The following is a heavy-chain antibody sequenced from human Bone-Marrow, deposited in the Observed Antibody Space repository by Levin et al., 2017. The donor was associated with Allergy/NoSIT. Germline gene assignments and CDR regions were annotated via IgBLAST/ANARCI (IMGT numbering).Heavy chain of an antibody. J-gene: IGHJ6*02. CDR3: AKDLGSCTNGVCYTRYPYYYYGMDV. Sequence: PGGSLRLSCAASGFTFDDYAMHWVRQAPGKGLEWVSGISWNSGSIGYADSVKGRFTISRDNAKNSLYLQMNSLRAEDTALYYCAKDLGSCTNGVCYTRYPYYYYGMDVWGQGTTVTVSS. CDR2: ISWNSGSI. CDR1: GFTFDDYA. V-gene: IGHV3-9*01. D-gene: IGHD2-8*01.